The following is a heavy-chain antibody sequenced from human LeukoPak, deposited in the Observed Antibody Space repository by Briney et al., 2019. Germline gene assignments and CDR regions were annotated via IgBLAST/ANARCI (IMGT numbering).Heavy chain of an antibody. CDR2: IGSASDT. Sequence: GGSLRLSCAASGFTFAYHDMHWVRQAPGKGLEWIAGIGSASDTYYSDSVKGRFTITRENGKNSFHLQMNSLSPGDRAVYYCARGPGLIAGATDTFDFWGQGSLVTVPS. CDR3: ARGPGLIAGATDTFDF. J-gene: IGHJ4*02. V-gene: IGHV3-13*01. D-gene: IGHD1-26*01. CDR1: GFTFAYHD.